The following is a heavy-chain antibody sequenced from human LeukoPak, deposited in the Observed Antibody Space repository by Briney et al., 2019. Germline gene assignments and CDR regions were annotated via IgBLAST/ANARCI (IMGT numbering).Heavy chain of an antibody. CDR1: GGSFSGYY. CDR2: INHSRST. V-gene: IGHV4-34*01. J-gene: IGHJ5*02. Sequence: SETLSLTCAVYGGSFSGYYWSWIRQPPGKGLEWIGEINHSRSTNYNPSLKSRVTISVDTSKNQFSLKLSSVTAADTAVYYCARGALRYFDWLFSPWGQGTLVTVSS. D-gene: IGHD3-9*01. CDR3: ARGALRYFDWLFSP.